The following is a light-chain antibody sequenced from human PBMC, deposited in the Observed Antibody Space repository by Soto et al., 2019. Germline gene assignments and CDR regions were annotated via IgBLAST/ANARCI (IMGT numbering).Light chain of an antibody. V-gene: IGLV2-8*01. Sequence: QSVLTQPPSASGSPGQSVTISCTGTSSDVGGYNYVSWYQQHPGTAPKLMIYEVFKRPSGVPDRFSGSKSGNTASLTVSGLQAEDEADYYCSSYAGSNNFDVFGTGTKLTVL. J-gene: IGLJ1*01. CDR1: SSDVGGYNY. CDR3: SSYAGSNNFDV. CDR2: EVF.